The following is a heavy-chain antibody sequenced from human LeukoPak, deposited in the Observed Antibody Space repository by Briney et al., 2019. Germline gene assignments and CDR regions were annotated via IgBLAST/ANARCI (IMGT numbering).Heavy chain of an antibody. V-gene: IGHV3-23*01. Sequence: GGSLRLSCAASGFTFSTYAMGWVRQAPGEGLEWVSSIKGGGGDPFYADSVRGRFAISRDKSKNTLYLQLNSLRAEDTAVYFCAQGGHDFNPFYYWGQGTLVTVSS. CDR2: IKGGGGDP. J-gene: IGHJ4*02. CDR1: GFTFSTYA. D-gene: IGHD2-21*02. CDR3: AQGGHDFNPFYY.